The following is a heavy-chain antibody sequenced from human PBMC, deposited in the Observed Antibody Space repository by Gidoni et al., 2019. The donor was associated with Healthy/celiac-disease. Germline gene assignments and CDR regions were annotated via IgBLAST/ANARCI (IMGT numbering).Heavy chain of an antibody. CDR3: TRGSEVAGTLRNWFDP. V-gene: IGHV3-49*05. J-gene: IGHJ5*02. Sequence: EVQLVESGGGLVKPGRSLRLSCTASGFTFGDYAMSWFRQAPGKGLEWVGFIRSKAYGGTTEYAASVKGRFTISRDDSKSIAYLQMNSLKTEDTAVYYCTRGSEVAGTLRNWFDPWGQGTLVTVSS. D-gene: IGHD6-19*01. CDR1: GFTFGDYA. CDR2: IRSKAYGGTT.